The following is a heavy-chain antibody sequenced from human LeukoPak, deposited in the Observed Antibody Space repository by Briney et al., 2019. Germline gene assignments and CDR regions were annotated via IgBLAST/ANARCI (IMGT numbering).Heavy chain of an antibody. D-gene: IGHD3-22*01. CDR1: GFTFSGSA. CDR3: TRRPYYYDSSGYPYGMDV. CDR2: IRSKANSYAT. Sequence: GGSLRLSCAASGFTFSGSAMHWVRQASGKGLEWVGRIRSKANSYATAYAASVKGRFTISRDDSKNTAYLRMNSLKTEDTAVYYCTRRPYYYDSSGYPYGMDVWGQGTTVTVSS. V-gene: IGHV3-73*01. J-gene: IGHJ6*02.